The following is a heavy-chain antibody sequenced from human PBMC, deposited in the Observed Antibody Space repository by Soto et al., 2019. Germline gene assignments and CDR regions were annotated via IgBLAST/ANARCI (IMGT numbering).Heavy chain of an antibody. CDR1: GYTFTSYA. V-gene: IGHV1-3*01. CDR2: INAGNGNT. D-gene: IGHD2-2*01. CDR3: ARDVEPAAPLYYYYGMDV. J-gene: IGHJ6*02. Sequence: ASVKVSCKASGYTFTSYAMHWVRQAPGQRLEWMGWINAGNGNTKYSQKFQGRVTITRDTSASTAYMELSSPRSEDTAVYYCARDVEPAAPLYYYYGMDVWGQGTTVTVSS.